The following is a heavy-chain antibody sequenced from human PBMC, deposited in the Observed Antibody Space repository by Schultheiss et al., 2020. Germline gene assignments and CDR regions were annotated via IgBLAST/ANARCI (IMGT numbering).Heavy chain of an antibody. Sequence: SQTLSLTCAVYGGSFSGFYWRWIRQPPGKGLEWIGYIYYSGSTNYNPSLKSRVTISVDTSKNQFSLKLSSVTAADTAVYYCARGVATPEPNGMDVWGQGTLVTVSS. D-gene: IGHD5-12*01. CDR1: GGSFSGFY. CDR3: ARGVATPEPNGMDV. CDR2: IYYSGST. J-gene: IGHJ6*02. V-gene: IGHV4-34*01.